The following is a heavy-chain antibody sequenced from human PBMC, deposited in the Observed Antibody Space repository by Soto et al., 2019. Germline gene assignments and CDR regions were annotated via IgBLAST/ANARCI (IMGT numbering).Heavy chain of an antibody. J-gene: IGHJ5*02. CDR3: VRAIVVVPAAPEDWFDP. CDR1: GFTFSSYS. Sequence: GGSLRLSCAASGFTFSSYSMNWVRQAPGKGLEWVSYISSSSNTIYYADSVKGRFTISRDNAENSLYLQMNSLRAEDTAVYYCVRAIVVVPAAPEDWFDPWGQGTLVTVSS. D-gene: IGHD2-2*01. CDR2: ISSSSNTI. V-gene: IGHV3-48*01.